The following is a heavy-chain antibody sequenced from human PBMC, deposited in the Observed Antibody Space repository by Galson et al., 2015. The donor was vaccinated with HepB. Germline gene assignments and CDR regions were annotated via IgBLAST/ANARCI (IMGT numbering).Heavy chain of an antibody. J-gene: IGHJ5*02. CDR1: GFTFSSYA. CDR2: ISGSGGST. CDR3: AKDESRDQLLYAKHWTHDP. D-gene: IGHD2-2*02. Sequence: SLRLSCAASGFTFSSYAMSWVRQAPGKGLEWVSAISGSGGSTYYADSVKGRFTISRDNSKNTLYLQMNSLRAEDTAVYYCAKDESRDQLLYAKHWTHDPWGQGTLVTVSS. V-gene: IGHV3-23*01.